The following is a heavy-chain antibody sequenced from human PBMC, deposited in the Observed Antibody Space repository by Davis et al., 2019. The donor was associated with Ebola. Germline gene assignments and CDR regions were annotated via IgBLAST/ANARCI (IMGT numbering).Heavy chain of an antibody. V-gene: IGHV1-18*01. J-gene: IGHJ2*01. CDR2: ISAYNGNT. CDR1: GYTFTSYG. CDR3: ASLYYDFWSGYYHYWYFDL. Sequence: ASVKVSCKASGYTFTSYGISWVRQAPGQGLEWMGWISAYNGNTNYAQKLQGRVTMTTDTSTSTAYMELSSLRSEDTAVYYCASLYYDFWSGYYHYWYFDLWGRGTLVTVSS. D-gene: IGHD3-3*01.